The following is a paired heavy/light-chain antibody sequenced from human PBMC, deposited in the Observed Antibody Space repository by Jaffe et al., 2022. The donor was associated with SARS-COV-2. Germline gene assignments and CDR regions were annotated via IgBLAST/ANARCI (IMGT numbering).Light chain of an antibody. Sequence: DIQMTQSPSSLSASVGDRVTITCRASQSISSYLNWYQQKPGKAPKLLIYAASSLQSGVPSRFSGSGSGTDFTLTISSLQPEDFATYYCQQSYSTLLFTFGPGTKVDIK. CDR1: QSISSY. J-gene: IGKJ3*01. CDR2: AAS. V-gene: IGKV1-39*01. CDR3: QQSYSTLLFT.
Heavy chain of an antibody. CDR2: IYTSGST. Sequence: QVQLQESGPGLVKPSETLSLTCTVSGGSISSYYWSWIRQPAGKGLEWIGRIYTSGSTNYNPSLKSRVTMSVDTSKNQFSLKLSSVTAADTAVYYCAREEEAAAGPNVVWGQGTLVTVSS. V-gene: IGHV4-4*07. CDR3: AREEEAAAGPNVV. D-gene: IGHD6-13*01. CDR1: GGSISSYY. J-gene: IGHJ4*02.